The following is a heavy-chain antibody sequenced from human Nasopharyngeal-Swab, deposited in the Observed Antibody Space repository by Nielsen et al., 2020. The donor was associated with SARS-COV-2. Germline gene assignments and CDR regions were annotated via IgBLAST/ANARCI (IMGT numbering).Heavy chain of an antibody. CDR2: IDFDGSNT. D-gene: IGHD3-9*01. CDR3: GSVFEI. V-gene: IGHV3-74*01. J-gene: IGHJ4*02. Sequence: GGSLRLSCAASGFTFSSYAMSWVRQAPGKGLVWVSGIDFDGSNTFHADSVKGRFTISRDNGENTLSLQMNSLRDEDTGVYYCGSVFEIWGQGVLVTVSS. CDR1: GFTFSSYA.